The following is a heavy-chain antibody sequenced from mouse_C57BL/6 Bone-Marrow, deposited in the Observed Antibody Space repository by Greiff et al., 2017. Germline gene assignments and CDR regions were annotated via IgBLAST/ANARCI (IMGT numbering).Heavy chain of an antibody. CDR2: IHPSDSDT. CDR3: AVQDYDGINPYYFAD. Sequence: QVQLQQPGAELVKPGASVKVSCKASGYTFTSYWMHWVKQRPGQGLEWIGRIHPSDSDTNYNQKFKGKATLTVDKSSSTAYMQLSHLTSEDSAVDYCAVQDYDGINPYYFADWGQGTTLTVSS. V-gene: IGHV1-74*01. J-gene: IGHJ2*01. CDR1: GYTFTSYW. D-gene: IGHD1-1*01.